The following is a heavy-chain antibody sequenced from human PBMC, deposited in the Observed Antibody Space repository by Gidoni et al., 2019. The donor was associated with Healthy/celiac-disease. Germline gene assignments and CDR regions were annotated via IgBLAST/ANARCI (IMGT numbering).Heavy chain of an antibody. V-gene: IGHV4-38-2*01. CDR2: IYHSGRT. Sequence: QVQLQESGPGLVKPSETLSLTCAGSGYSISRGYYWGWIRQPPGQGLEWIGSIYHSGRTYYTPSLKSRVTISVDTSKNQFSLKLSSVTAADTAVYYCARKMDYYDSSGLKDVYYFDYWGQGTLVTVSS. D-gene: IGHD3-22*01. CDR3: ARKMDYYDSSGLKDVYYFDY. J-gene: IGHJ4*02. CDR1: GYSISRGYY.